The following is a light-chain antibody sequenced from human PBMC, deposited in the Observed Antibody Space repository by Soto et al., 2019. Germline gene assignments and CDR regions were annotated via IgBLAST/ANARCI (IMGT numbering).Light chain of an antibody. CDR1: QSVTTN. CDR3: QEYKDWPFT. V-gene: IGKV3-15*01. J-gene: IGKJ2*01. Sequence: VMTQSPATLSVSPGETVSLSCRASQSVTTNLAWYQHKPGQAPRVLIYDVSTRATGVPARFSGSGTGTYFTLTISSLQSDDFADYYRQEYKDWPFTFGQGTKLEIK. CDR2: DVS.